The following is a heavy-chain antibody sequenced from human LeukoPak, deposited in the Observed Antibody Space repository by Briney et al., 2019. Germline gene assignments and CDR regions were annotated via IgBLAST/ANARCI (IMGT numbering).Heavy chain of an antibody. D-gene: IGHD1-7*01. CDR2: IYTSGSA. V-gene: IGHV4-4*07. CDR1: GASISSYY. Sequence: SETLSLTCTVSGASISSYYWSWVRQPAGKALEWLGRIYTSGSANYNPSLKSRVTMSVDTSKNQFSLKLTSVTAADTAVYYCARESRGGTTVFDYWGQGTLVTVPS. CDR3: ARESRGGTTVFDY. J-gene: IGHJ4*02.